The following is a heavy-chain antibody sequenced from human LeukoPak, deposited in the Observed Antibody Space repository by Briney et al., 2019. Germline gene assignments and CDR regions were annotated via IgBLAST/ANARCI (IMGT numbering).Heavy chain of an antibody. Sequence: GSLSLSCAASGFTFSSSAMSWVRQAPGKGLEWVSAISNNGGYTYYADSVQGRFTISRDNSKSTLCLQMNSLRAEDTAVYYCAKQLGYCSDGSCYFPYWGQGTLVTVSS. CDR3: AKQLGYCSDGSCYFPY. V-gene: IGHV3-23*01. J-gene: IGHJ4*02. CDR2: ISNNGGYT. D-gene: IGHD2-15*01. CDR1: GFTFSSSA.